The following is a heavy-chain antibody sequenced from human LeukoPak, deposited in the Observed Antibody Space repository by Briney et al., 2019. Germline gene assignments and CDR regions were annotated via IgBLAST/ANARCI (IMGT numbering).Heavy chain of an antibody. CDR1: GFTFSSYE. J-gene: IGHJ6*02. CDR2: ISSSGSTI. V-gene: IGHV3-48*03. Sequence: GGSLRLSCATSGFTFSSYEMNWVRQAPGKGLEWVSYISSSGSTIYYADSVKGRFTISRDNAKNSLYLQMNSLRAEDTAVYYCARGAIRNYDSSGYSYYYGVDVWGQGTTVTVSS. D-gene: IGHD3-22*01. CDR3: ARGAIRNYDSSGYSYYYGVDV.